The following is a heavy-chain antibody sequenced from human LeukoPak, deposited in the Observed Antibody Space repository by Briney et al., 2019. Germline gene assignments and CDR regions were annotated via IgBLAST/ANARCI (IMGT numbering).Heavy chain of an antibody. J-gene: IGHJ4*02. D-gene: IGHD3-22*01. CDR1: GFTFSSYW. CDR2: IKQDGSET. V-gene: IGHV3-7*01. CDR3: AREHYYDSSGPTGYFDY. Sequence: GGSLRLSCAASGFTFSSYWMSWVRQAPGKGLEWVGKIKQDGSETYYVDSVKGRFTISRDNAKNSLYLQMNSLRAEDTAVYYCAREHYYDSSGPTGYFDYWGQGTLVTVSS.